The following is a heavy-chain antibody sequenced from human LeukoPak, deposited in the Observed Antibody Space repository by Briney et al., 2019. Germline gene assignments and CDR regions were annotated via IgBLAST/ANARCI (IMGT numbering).Heavy chain of an antibody. CDR1: GFTVSSDY. V-gene: IGHV3-53*01. Sequence: GGSLRLSCAASGFTVSSDYMSWVRQAPGKGLEWVSVIYSGGSTYYADSVKGRFTISRDNAKNLLYLQMNSLRAEDTAVYYCASLWFGEGALDYWGQGTLVTVSS. CDR2: IYSGGST. J-gene: IGHJ4*02. D-gene: IGHD3-10*01. CDR3: ASLWFGEGALDY.